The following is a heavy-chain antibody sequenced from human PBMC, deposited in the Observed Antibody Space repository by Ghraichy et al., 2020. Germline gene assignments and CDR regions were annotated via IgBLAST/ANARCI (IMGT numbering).Heavy chain of an antibody. J-gene: IGHJ4*02. V-gene: IGHV4-34*01. Sequence: SETLSLTCAVYGGSFSGYYWSWIRQPPGKGLEWIGEINHSGSTNYNPSLKSRVTISVDTSKNQFSLKLSSVTAADTAVYYCARVPTIPGDYWGQGTLVTVSS. CDR2: INHSGST. D-gene: IGHD5-12*01. CDR3: ARVPTIPGDY. CDR1: GGSFSGYY.